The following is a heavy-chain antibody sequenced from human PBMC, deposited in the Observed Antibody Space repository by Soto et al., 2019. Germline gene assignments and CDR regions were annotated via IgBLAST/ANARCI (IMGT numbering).Heavy chain of an antibody. D-gene: IGHD2-15*01. CDR1: GFTFSSYA. V-gene: IGHV3-30-3*01. CDR3: ARDLSCRGGSCYPPHGWFDP. CDR2: ISYDGTNK. J-gene: IGHJ5*02. Sequence: QVQLVESGGGVVQPVRSLRLSCAASGFTFSSYAMHWVRQAPGKGLEWVAVISYDGTNKNYADSVKGRFTISRDNSKNTLYLQMNSLRDEDTAVYYCARDLSCRGGSCYPPHGWFDPWGQGTLVTVSS.